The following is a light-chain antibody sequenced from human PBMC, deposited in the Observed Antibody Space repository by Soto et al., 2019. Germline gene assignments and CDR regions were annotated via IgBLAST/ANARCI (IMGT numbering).Light chain of an antibody. Sequence: EIVMTQSPAALSVSPGDAATLSCRASQSVHSRLAWYQQKPGQAPRLLIYGASTKASGIPARFRGSGSGTEFTLTISSLQPEDFAVYYCQQYDDWPPWTFGPGTRWIS. CDR1: QSVHSR. CDR3: QQYDDWPPWT. J-gene: IGKJ1*01. V-gene: IGKV3-15*01. CDR2: GAS.